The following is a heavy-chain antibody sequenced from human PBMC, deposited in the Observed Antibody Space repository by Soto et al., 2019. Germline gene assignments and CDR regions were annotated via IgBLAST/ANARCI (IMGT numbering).Heavy chain of an antibody. V-gene: IGHV4-34*01. CDR2: INHSGST. Sequence: PSETLSLTCAVYGGSFSGYYWSWIRQPPGKGLEWIGEINHSGSTNYNPSLKSRVTISVDTSKNQFSLKLSSVTAADTAVYYCARGYSNWSLPNWFDPWGQGTLVTVSS. CDR3: ARGYSNWSLPNWFDP. CDR1: GGSFSGYY. J-gene: IGHJ5*02. D-gene: IGHD4-4*01.